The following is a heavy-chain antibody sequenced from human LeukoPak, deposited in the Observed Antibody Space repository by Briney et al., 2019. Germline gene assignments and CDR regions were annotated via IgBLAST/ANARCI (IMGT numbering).Heavy chain of an antibody. CDR2: IYHSGST. Sequence: SETLSLTCTVSGYSISSGYYWGWIRQPPGKGLEWIGSIYHSGSTYYNPSLKSRVTISIDTSKNQFSLKVRSVTAADTAVYYCARDASNNYFDYWGQGTLVTVSS. CDR3: ARDASNNYFDY. V-gene: IGHV4-38-2*02. D-gene: IGHD2/OR15-2a*01. CDR1: GYSISSGYY. J-gene: IGHJ4*02.